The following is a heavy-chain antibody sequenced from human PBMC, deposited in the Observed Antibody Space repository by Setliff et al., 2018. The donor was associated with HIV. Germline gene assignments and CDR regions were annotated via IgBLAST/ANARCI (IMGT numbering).Heavy chain of an antibody. CDR1: GFTFRNAW. J-gene: IGHJ4*02. V-gene: IGHV3-15*06. CDR2: IKSKSDGGAV. Sequence: GGSLRLSCAASGFTFRNAWMSWVRQAPGKGLEWVGRIKSKSDGGAVHYAAPVKGRFTISRDDSQDTLYLEMNSLTNEDTAVYYCARVRTVAGLKVGFEDYWGQGTLVTVSS. CDR3: ARVRTVAGLKVGFEDY. D-gene: IGHD6-19*01.